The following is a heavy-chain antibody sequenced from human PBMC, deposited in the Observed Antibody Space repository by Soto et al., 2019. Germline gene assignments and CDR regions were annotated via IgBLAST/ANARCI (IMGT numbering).Heavy chain of an antibody. CDR1: GHTFTSYA. CDR3: ARAKERYYYDSSGYYYSY. Sequence: GASVKVSCKASGHTFTSYAMHWVRQAPGQRLEWMGGIIPIFGTANYAQKFQGRVTITADESTSTAYMELSSLRSEDTAVYYCARAKERYYYDSSGYYYSYWGQGTLVTVSS. V-gene: IGHV1-69*13. D-gene: IGHD3-22*01. CDR2: IIPIFGTA. J-gene: IGHJ4*02.